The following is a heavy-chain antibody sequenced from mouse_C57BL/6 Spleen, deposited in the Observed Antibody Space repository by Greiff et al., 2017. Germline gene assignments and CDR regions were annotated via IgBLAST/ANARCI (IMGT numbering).Heavy chain of an antibody. CDR2: IYPGDGDT. V-gene: IGHV1-82*01. Sequence: VQLKESGPELVKPGASVKISCKASGYAFSSSWMNWVKQRPGKGLEWIGRIYPGDGDTNYNGKFKGKATLTADKSSSTAYMQLSSLTSEDSAVYFCARGGGNSFDYWGQGTTLTVSS. CDR1: GYAFSSSW. CDR3: ARGGGNSFDY. J-gene: IGHJ2*01. D-gene: IGHD2-14*01.